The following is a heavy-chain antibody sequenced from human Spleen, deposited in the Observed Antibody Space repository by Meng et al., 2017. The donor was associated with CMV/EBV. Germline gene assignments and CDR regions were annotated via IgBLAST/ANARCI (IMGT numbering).Heavy chain of an antibody. CDR3: ARGRDCTRTNCPMVDY. D-gene: IGHD2-2*01. Sequence: ASVKVSCKASGYRFTTYGISWVRQAPGQGLEWMGWISPYYGNTNYVQNLQDRVIMTTDTSTSTVYMELRGLRSDDTAVYYCARGRDCTRTNCPMVDYWGQGTLVTVS. CDR1: GYRFTTYG. V-gene: IGHV1-18*01. J-gene: IGHJ4*02. CDR2: ISPYYGNT.